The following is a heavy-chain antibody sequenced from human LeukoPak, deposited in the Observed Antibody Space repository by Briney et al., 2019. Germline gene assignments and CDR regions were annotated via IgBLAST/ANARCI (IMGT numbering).Heavy chain of an antibody. Sequence: GGSLRLSCAASGFTFDDYTIHWVRQAPGKGLEWVSLISWDGGSTYYADSVKGRFTISRDNSKNSLYLQVNSLRTEDTALYYCAKGDSGYDPLWFDPWGQGTLVTVSS. V-gene: IGHV3-43*01. CDR1: GFTFDDYT. CDR2: ISWDGGST. D-gene: IGHD5-12*01. J-gene: IGHJ5*02. CDR3: AKGDSGYDPLWFDP.